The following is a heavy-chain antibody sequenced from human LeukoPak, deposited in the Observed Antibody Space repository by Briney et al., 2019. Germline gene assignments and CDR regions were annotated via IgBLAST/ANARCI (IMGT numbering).Heavy chain of an antibody. V-gene: IGHV4-34*01. CDR3: ARGHSSSPH. Sequence: PSETLSLTCAVYGGSFSGYYWSWIRQPPGKGLEWIGEINHSGSTNYNPSLKSRVTISVDTSKNQFSLKLSSVTAADTAVYYCARGHSSSPHWGQGTLVTVSS. CDR1: GGSFSGYY. J-gene: IGHJ4*02. CDR2: INHSGST. D-gene: IGHD6-13*01.